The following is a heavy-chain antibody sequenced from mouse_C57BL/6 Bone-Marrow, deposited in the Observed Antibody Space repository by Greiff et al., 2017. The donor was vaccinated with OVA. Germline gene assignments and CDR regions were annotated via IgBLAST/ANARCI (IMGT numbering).Heavy chain of an antibody. Sequence: VQLKESGPGLVAPSQSLSITCTVSGFSLTSYAISWVRQPPGKGLEWLGVIWTGGGTNYNSALKSRLSISKDNSKSQVFLKMNSLQTDDTARYYCARSSYYYGSSYPYYAMDYWGQGTSVTVSS. J-gene: IGHJ4*01. CDR1: GFSLTSYA. D-gene: IGHD1-1*01. CDR3: ARSSYYYGSSYPYYAMDY. CDR2: IWTGGGT. V-gene: IGHV2-9-1*01.